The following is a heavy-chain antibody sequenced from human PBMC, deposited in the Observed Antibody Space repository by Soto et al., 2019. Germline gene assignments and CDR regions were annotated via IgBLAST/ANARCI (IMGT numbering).Heavy chain of an antibody. CDR2: IYYSGST. CDR1: GGSISSYY. D-gene: IGHD3-10*01. J-gene: IGHJ6*02. CDR3: ARVVDYYYYGMDV. V-gene: IGHV4-59*01. Sequence: SETLSLTCTVSGGSISSYYWSWIRQPPGKGLEWIGYIYYSGSTNYNPSLKSRVTISVDTSKNQFSLKLSSVTAADTAVYYCARVVDYYYYGMDVWGQGTTVTVSS.